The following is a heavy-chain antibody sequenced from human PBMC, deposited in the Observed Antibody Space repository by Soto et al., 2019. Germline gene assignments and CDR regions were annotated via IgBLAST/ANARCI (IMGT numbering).Heavy chain of an antibody. CDR1: GLSITDSEMG. V-gene: IGHV2-26*01. D-gene: IGHD6-19*01. CDR2: IDSSGEK. Sequence: QVTLKESGPVLVKPTEPLTLRCNVSGLSITDSEMGVSWIRQPPGQPLEWLAHIDSSGEKSYRTFLKSRLAISKDTSKSQIVLTMTNMDPADTATYYCARRHLAVAVSPWFDHWGQGIPVTVSS. CDR3: ARRHLAVAVSPWFDH. J-gene: IGHJ5*02.